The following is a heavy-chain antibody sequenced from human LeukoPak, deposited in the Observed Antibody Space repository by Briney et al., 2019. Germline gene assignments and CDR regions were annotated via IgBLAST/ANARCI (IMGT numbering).Heavy chain of an antibody. CDR2: MFYSGST. J-gene: IGHJ3*02. D-gene: IGHD3-22*01. Sequence: PSETLSLTCAVSGGSISSYYWSWIRQPPGKGLEWIGYMFYSGSTKYNPSLKSRVTISLDTSKNQFSLNLYSVTAADTAVYYCAKSNGYGLIDIWGQGTMVTVSS. CDR1: GGSISSYY. CDR3: AKSNGYGLIDI. V-gene: IGHV4-59*08.